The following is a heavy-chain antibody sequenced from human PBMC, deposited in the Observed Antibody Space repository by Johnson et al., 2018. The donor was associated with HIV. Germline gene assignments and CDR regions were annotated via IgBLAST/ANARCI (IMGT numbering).Heavy chain of an antibody. Sequence: MQLVESGGGLVKPGGSLRLSCVASGFKLYEYDVSWVRQVPGKGLEWVSGINWSGGGTAYADSVKGRFTVSSDNTKNSLYLQMNSLRAEDTALYYCAREGGIVAAQGDAFDIWGQGTMVTVSS. CDR3: AREGGIVAAQGDAFDI. CDR2: INWSGGGT. V-gene: IGHV3-20*04. D-gene: IGHD1-26*01. J-gene: IGHJ3*02. CDR1: GFKLYEYD.